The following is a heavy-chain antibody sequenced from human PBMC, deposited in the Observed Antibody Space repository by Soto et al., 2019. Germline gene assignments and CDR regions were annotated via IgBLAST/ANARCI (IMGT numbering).Heavy chain of an antibody. J-gene: IGHJ5*02. Sequence: GSLRLSCAASGFTFSSYAMSWVRQAPGKGLEWVSAISGSGGSTYYADSVKGRFTISRDNSKNTLYLQMNSLRAEDTAVYYCAKERVTGTTLLEWFDPRGQGTLVTVS. CDR1: GFTFSSYA. CDR2: ISGSGGST. V-gene: IGHV3-23*01. D-gene: IGHD1-20*01. CDR3: AKERVTGTTLLEWFDP.